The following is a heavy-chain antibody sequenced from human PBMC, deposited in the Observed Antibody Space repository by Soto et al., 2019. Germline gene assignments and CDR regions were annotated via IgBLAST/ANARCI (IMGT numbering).Heavy chain of an antibody. CDR3: ARRARPDFSYMDA. CDR1: GDTLSGYA. CDR2: ISSNGVGT. J-gene: IGHJ6*03. D-gene: IGHD6-6*01. V-gene: IGHV3-64*01. Sequence: PGGPLGLSCAASGDTLSGYAMDCVGQGPGKGLEHVSGISSNGVGTYYANSVQGRFTISRDNSKNTVYLQMGSLRPEDMAVYYCARRARPDFSYMDAWGKGTTVTVSS.